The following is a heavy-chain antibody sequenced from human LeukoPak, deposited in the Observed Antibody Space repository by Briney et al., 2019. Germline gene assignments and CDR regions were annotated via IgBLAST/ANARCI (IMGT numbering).Heavy chain of an antibody. CDR3: ARFVDGQNWFDP. CDR1: GYSFTNYW. V-gene: IGHV5-51*01. D-gene: IGHD5-24*01. CDR2: IYPGDSNT. J-gene: IGHJ5*02. Sequence: GESLKISCKGSGYSFTNYWIDWLRQMPGKGLEWMGIIYPGDSNTKYSPAFQGQVTISADKSISTAYLQWSSLKASDTAMYYCARFVDGQNWFDPWGQGTLVTVSS.